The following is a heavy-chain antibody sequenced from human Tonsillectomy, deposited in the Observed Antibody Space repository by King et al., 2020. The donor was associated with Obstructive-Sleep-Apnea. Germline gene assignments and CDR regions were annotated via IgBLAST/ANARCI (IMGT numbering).Heavy chain of an antibody. V-gene: IGHV3-30*18. CDR3: AKEVPRGVLDY. D-gene: IGHD3-10*01. Sequence: VQLVESGGGVVQPGRSLRLSCAASGFTFSTFGMHWVRQAPGKGLAWVAVISFEGGHKYYADSVKGLFTISRENSKNTVSLQMNSLRAEDTAVYYCAKEVPRGVLDYWGQGTLVTVSS. J-gene: IGHJ4*02. CDR2: ISFEGGHK. CDR1: GFTFSTFG.